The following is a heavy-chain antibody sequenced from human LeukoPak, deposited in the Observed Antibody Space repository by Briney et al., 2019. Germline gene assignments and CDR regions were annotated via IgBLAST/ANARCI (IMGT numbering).Heavy chain of an antibody. CDR3: ARENRYQLAYYFDY. CDR2: ISSISSTIKYAEPTI. J-gene: IGHJ4*02. V-gene: IGHV3-48*01. D-gene: IGHD2-2*01. Sequence: GGPLRLSCAASGFQFNAYSMSWVRQAPGKGLEWMSYISSISSTIKYAEPTIYYADSVKGRFTISRNNARNSLSLQMNSLRTEDTAVYYCARENRYQLAYYFDYWGQGTLVTVSS. CDR1: GFQFNAYS.